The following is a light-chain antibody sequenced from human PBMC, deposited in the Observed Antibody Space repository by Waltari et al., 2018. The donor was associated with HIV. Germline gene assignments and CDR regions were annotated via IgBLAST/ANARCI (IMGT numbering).Light chain of an antibody. V-gene: IGLV1-51*01. Sequence: QSVLTQPHSMSAAPGQTVSISCSGTHSHIGNIHFSWTQQIPPAAPKPLIYDNNKRPSGIPDRFSGSKSRTSASLDITGLQTGDEADYYCGTWDGRLTAGVFGGGTKLTVL. J-gene: IGLJ3*02. CDR1: HSHIGNIH. CDR2: DNN. CDR3: GTWDGRLTAGV.